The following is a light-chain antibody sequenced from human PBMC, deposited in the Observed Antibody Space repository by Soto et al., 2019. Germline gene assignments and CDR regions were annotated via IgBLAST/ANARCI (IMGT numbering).Light chain of an antibody. CDR3: QQLKSYTIT. CDR2: AAS. V-gene: IGKV1-9*01. CDR1: QGINSY. J-gene: IGKJ3*01. Sequence: DIQLTQSPSFLSASVGDRVTITCRASQGINSYLGWYQQKPGKAPKLLIYAASTLQSGVPSRFSGSGSGTEFTLTISSLQPEDFATYYCQQLKSYTITFGPGTKVDI.